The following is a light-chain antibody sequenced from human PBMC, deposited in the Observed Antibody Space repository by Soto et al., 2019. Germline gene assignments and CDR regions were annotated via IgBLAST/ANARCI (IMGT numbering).Light chain of an antibody. CDR1: QGISNY. CDR3: QQYNTYSPERT. Sequence: DIQMTQSPSSLSASVGDRVTITCLAIQGISNYLAWYQQKPGTVPKLLIYDASSLESGVPSRFSGSGSGTEFTLTISSLQPDDFATYYCQQYNTYSPERTFGQGTKVDIK. V-gene: IGKV1-5*01. J-gene: IGKJ1*01. CDR2: DAS.